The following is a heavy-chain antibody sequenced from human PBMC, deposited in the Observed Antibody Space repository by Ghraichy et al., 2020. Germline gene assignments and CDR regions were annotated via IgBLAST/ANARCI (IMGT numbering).Heavy chain of an antibody. J-gene: IGHJ3*02. D-gene: IGHD3-3*01. CDR2: INPNSGGT. V-gene: IGHV1-2*06. CDR3: ARDGSNTIFGVVTQDAFDI. CDR1: GYTFTGYY. Sequence: ASVKVSCKASGYTFTGYYMHWVRQAPGQGLEWMGRINPNSGGTNYAQKFQGRVTMTRDTSISTAYMELSRLRSDDTAVYYCARDGSNTIFGVVTQDAFDIWGQGTMVTVSS.